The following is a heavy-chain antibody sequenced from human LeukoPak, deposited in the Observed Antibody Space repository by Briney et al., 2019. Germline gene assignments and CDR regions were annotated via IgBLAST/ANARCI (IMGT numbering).Heavy chain of an antibody. V-gene: IGHV3-74*01. J-gene: IGHJ4*02. D-gene: IGHD4-23*01. CDR3: ASPSHYGGSPFDY. CDR2: INSDGSST. Sequence: GGSLRLSCAAPGFTFSSYWMHWVRQAPGKGLVWVSRINSDGSSTSYADSVKGRFTISRDNAKNTLYLQMNSLRAEDTAVYYCASPSHYGGSPFDYWGQGTLVTVSS. CDR1: GFTFSSYW.